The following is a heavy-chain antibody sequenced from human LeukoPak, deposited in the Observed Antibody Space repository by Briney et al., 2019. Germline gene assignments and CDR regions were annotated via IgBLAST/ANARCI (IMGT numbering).Heavy chain of an antibody. CDR1: GGSFSGYY. D-gene: IGHD3-10*01. Sequence: SETLSLTCAVYGGSFSGYYWSWIRQPPGKGLEWIGEINHSGSTNYNPSLKSRVTISVDTSKNQFSLKLSSVTAADTAVYYCARRITMVRGVKYYYYMXVWGKGTTVT. CDR2: INHSGST. J-gene: IGHJ6*03. V-gene: IGHV4-34*01. CDR3: ARRITMVRGVKYYYYMXV.